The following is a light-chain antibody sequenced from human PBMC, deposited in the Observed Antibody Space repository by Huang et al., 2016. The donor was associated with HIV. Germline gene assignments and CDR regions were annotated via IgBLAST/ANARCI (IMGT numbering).Light chain of an antibody. CDR2: WAS. Sequence: IVMTQSPDSLAVSLGERATIKCKSSQSVLNRSNNKKYLAWYQKNTGQPHKLVIYWASTRESGVPGRCSGSGSETDFTLTISSLQAEDVAVYYCQQYFNTPPTFGQGTKVEIK. J-gene: IGKJ1*01. CDR1: QSVLNRSNNKKY. V-gene: IGKV4-1*01. CDR3: QQYFNTPPT.